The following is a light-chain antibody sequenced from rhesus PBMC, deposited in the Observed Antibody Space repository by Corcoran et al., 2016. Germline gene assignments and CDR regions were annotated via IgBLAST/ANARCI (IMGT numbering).Light chain of an antibody. CDR2: YGS. CDR3: MQGTHWPYS. V-gene: IGKV2-60*01. Sequence: DIVMTQTPLSLPVTLGEPASISCRSSQSLLSSNGYNYLNWYLQKPGQSPQLLIYYGSNRASGVPDRFSGGGSGTVLTLKISRVEAGGVGVYYCMQGTHWPYSFGQGTKVEIK. J-gene: IGKJ2*01. CDR1: QSLLSSNGYNY.